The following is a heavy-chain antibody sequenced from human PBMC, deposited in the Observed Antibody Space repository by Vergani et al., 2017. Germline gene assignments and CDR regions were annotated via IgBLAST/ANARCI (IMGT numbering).Heavy chain of an antibody. CDR2: INHSGST. Sequence: QVQLQQWGAGLLKPSETLSLTCAVYGGSFSGYYWSWIRQPPGKGLEWIGEINHSGSTNYNPSLKSRVTISVDTSKNQFSLKLSSVTAADTAVYYCARGTGYYFDDWGQGTLVTVSS. V-gene: IGHV4-34*01. CDR1: GGSFSGYY. CDR3: ARGTGYYFDD. D-gene: IGHD1-14*01. J-gene: IGHJ4*02.